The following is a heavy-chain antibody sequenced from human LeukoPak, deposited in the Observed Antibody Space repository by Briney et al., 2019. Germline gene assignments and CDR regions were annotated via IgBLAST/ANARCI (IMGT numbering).Heavy chain of an antibody. V-gene: IGHV4-39*01. CDR3: ARRSTKENGFDF. J-gene: IGHJ4*02. CDR2: IYYSGTT. D-gene: IGHD1-1*01. Sequence: SETLSLTCTVSGGSISSSSYYWGWIRQPPGEGLEWIGTIYYSGTTYYNPSLRSRVTISLDTSKNQFSLKLTSVTAADTAVYYCARRSTKENGFDFWGQGTLVTVSS. CDR1: GGSISSSSYY.